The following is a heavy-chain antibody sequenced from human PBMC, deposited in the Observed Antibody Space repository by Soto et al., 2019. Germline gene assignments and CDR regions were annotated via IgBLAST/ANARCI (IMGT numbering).Heavy chain of an antibody. CDR3: TTGRRDYYGNSYMDL. Sequence: EMQLGESGGGLVKPGGSLRLSCAVSGYAFEVAWMNWVRQAPGKGLEWVGRIKSKPDGGTTEYAAPVEGRFTISRDDSTSTLYLQMNSLRTEDTAVYYCTTGRRDYYGNSYMDLCGKGTTVTVSS. V-gene: IGHV3-15*01. CDR2: IKSKPDGGTT. J-gene: IGHJ6*03. CDR1: GYAFEVAW. D-gene: IGHD3-22*01.